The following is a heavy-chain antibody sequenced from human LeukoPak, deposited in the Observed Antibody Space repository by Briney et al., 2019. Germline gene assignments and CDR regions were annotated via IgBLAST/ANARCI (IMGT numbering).Heavy chain of an antibody. V-gene: IGHV3-7*03. CDR3: AKGHGGRYYDILAGYYPENFFDY. CDR1: GFTFSSFW. CDR2: INQDGSEK. Sequence: GGSLRLSCAASGFTFSSFWMTWVRQAPGKGLEWVANINQDGSEKYYVDSVKGRFTISRDNAKNSVYLQMNDLRVEDTAVYYCAKGHGGRYYDILAGYYPENFFDYWGQGTLVTVSS. J-gene: IGHJ4*02. D-gene: IGHD3-9*01.